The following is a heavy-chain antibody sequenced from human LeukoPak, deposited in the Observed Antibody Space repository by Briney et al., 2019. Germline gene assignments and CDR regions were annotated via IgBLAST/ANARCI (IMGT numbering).Heavy chain of an antibody. V-gene: IGHV4-34*01. CDR1: GGSFSGYY. D-gene: IGHD4-17*01. CDR2: INHSGST. Sequence: SETLSLTCAVYGGSFSGYYWSWIRQPPGKGLEWIGEINHSGSTNYNPSLKSRVTISVDTSKNQFSLKLSSVTAADTAVYYCRYGDYDADYWGQGTLVTSPQ. J-gene: IGHJ4*02. CDR3: RYGDYDADY.